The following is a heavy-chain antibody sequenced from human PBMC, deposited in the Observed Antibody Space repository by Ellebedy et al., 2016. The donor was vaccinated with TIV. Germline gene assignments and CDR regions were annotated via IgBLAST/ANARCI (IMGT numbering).Heavy chain of an antibody. J-gene: IGHJ3*02. CDR2: ISYSGST. CDR1: GGSISSYY. CDR3: ANDNGDKNAFDI. D-gene: IGHD4-23*01. V-gene: IGHV4-59*08. Sequence: MPSETLSLTCTVSGGSISSYYWSWIRQPPGKGLEWIGYISYSGSTNYNPSLKSRVTISVDTSKNQFSLKLSSVTAADTAVYYCANDNGDKNAFDIWGQGTMVTVSS.